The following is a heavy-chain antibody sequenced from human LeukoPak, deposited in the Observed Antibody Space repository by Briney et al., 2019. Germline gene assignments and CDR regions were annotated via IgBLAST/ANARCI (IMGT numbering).Heavy chain of an antibody. CDR1: GFIFTNYF. CDR3: TSFAPYDTFDI. J-gene: IGHJ3*02. V-gene: IGHV3-7*01. CDR2: IKHDGSEK. Sequence: PGGSLRLSCAASGFIFTNYFMSWVRQAPGKGLEWVASIKHDGSEKYYVDSVRGRFTISRDNTMDSLYLQMSSLRAEDTAVYSCTSFAPYDTFDIWGQGTMVTVSS.